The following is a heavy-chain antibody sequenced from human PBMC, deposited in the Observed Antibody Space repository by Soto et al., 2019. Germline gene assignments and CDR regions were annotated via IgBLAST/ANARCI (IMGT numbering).Heavy chain of an antibody. CDR1: GFTFSGSA. CDR3: TIVGGCSGGSCYSGFWFDP. CDR2: IRSKANSYAT. J-gene: IGHJ5*02. Sequence: EVQLVESGGGLVQPGGSLKLSCAASGFTFSGSAMHWVRQASGKGLEWVGRIRSKANSYATAYAASVKGRFTISRDDSKNTAYLPVNSLKTEDTAVYYCTIVGGCSGGSCYSGFWFDPWGQGTLVTVSS. V-gene: IGHV3-73*02. D-gene: IGHD2-15*01.